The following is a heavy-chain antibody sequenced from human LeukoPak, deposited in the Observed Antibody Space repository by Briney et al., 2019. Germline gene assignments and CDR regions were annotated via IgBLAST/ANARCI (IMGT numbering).Heavy chain of an antibody. Sequence: GGSLKISCKGSGYSFSNYWIGWVRQMPGKGLEWVGIVYPGDSDTRYSPSFQGQVTISADKSISTAYLQWSSLKASDTAIYYCARRLYYYNSGTNYYFDFWGQGTLVTVSS. CDR2: VYPGDSDT. D-gene: IGHD3-10*01. V-gene: IGHV5-51*01. J-gene: IGHJ4*02. CDR3: ARRLYYYNSGTNYYFDF. CDR1: GYSFSNYW.